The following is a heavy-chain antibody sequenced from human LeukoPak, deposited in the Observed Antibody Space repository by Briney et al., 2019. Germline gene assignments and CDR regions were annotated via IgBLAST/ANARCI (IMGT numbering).Heavy chain of an antibody. V-gene: IGHV3-48*03. D-gene: IGHD1-26*01. CDR1: GFTFSSFE. CDR2: ISSSGATK. J-gene: IGHJ4*02. Sequence: PTGGSLRLSCAASGFTFSSFEMNWVRQAPGKGLEWVSYISSSGATKYYADSVKGRFTISRDNAKNSLYLQMNSLRAEDTAVYYCARATRGVGSNFDYWGQGTLVTVSS. CDR3: ARATRGVGSNFDY.